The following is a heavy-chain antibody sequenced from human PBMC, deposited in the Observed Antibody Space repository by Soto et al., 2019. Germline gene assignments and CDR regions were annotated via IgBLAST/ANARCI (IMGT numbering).Heavy chain of an antibody. J-gene: IGHJ4*02. Sequence: PGGSLRLSCAASGFTFSSYAMSWVRQAPGKGLEWVSAISGSGGSTYYADSVKGRFTISRDNSKNTLYLQMNSLRAEDTAVYYCAKGTFLAAGTTTISDPSPFDYWGQGTLVTVSS. CDR2: ISGSGGST. V-gene: IGHV3-23*01. D-gene: IGHD6-13*01. CDR3: AKGTFLAAGTTTISDPSPFDY. CDR1: GFTFSSYA.